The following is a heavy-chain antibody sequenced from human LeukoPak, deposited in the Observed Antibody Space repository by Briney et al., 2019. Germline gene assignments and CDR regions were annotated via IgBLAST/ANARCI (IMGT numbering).Heavy chain of an antibody. V-gene: IGHV4-59*02. Sequence: PSETLSLTCTVSGYSVNTYYWSWIRPPPGKGLEWIGYISSSGATNSNPSLSSPATISTDRSTNAFSLSLKSVTAADTAMYYCARGGPYNWLDPWGQGTLVTASS. CDR2: ISSSGAT. CDR3: ARGGPYNWLDP. CDR1: GYSVNTYY. J-gene: IGHJ5*02.